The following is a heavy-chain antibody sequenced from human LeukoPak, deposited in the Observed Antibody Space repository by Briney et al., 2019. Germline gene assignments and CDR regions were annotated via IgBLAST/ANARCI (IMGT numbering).Heavy chain of an antibody. D-gene: IGHD2-2*02. Sequence: GASVKVSCKASGYTFTSYYMHWVRQAPGQGLEWMGIINPSGGSTSYAQKFQGRVTMTRDTSTSTVYMELSSLRSEDTAVYYCARVGGGYCSSTSCYNDYWGQGTLVTVSS. CDR1: GYTFTSYY. J-gene: IGHJ4*02. CDR3: ARVGGGYCSSTSCYNDY. V-gene: IGHV1-46*01. CDR2: INPSGGST.